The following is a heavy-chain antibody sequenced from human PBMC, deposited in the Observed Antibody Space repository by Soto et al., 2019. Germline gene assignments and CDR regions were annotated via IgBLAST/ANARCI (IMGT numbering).Heavy chain of an antibody. CDR3: ARDSNWNFRWFDP. D-gene: IGHD1-7*01. J-gene: IGHJ5*02. CDR2: IYYSGST. CDR1: GGSISSYY. Sequence: SETLSLTCTVSGGSISSYYWSWIRQPPGKGLEWIGYIYYSGSTNYNPSLKSRVTISVDTSKNQFSLKLSSVTAADTAVYYCARDSNWNFRWFDPWGQGTLVTVSS. V-gene: IGHV4-59*01.